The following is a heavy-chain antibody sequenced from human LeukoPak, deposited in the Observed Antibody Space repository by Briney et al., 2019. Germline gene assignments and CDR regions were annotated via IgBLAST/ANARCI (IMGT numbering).Heavy chain of an antibody. CDR2: INTNTGET. CDR3: AXXXXXGXXQXXXXY. V-gene: IGHV1-2*02. D-gene: IGHD1-26*01. CDR1: XTFIDYY. Sequence: XTFIDYYMNWVRQAPGQGLEWMGWINTNTGETNYAQKFQGRVTMTRDTSTSTAYMEMRSLTSEDTAVYYCAXXXXXGXXQXXXXYWGQXXXXTVSS. J-gene: IGHJ4*02.